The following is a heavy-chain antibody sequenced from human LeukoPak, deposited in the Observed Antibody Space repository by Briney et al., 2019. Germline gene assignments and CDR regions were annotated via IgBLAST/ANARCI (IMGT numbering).Heavy chain of an antibody. Sequence: GGSLRLSCAASGFTFSTYSMNRGRQAPGKGLEWVSSISSSSSYIYYADSVKGRFTISRDNAKDSLYLQMNGLRAEDTAVYYCARDRSASIAVVTAEIDYWGQGTLVTVSS. J-gene: IGHJ4*02. CDR3: ARDRSASIAVVTAEIDY. D-gene: IGHD6-19*01. V-gene: IGHV3-21*01. CDR1: GFTFSTYS. CDR2: ISSSSSYI.